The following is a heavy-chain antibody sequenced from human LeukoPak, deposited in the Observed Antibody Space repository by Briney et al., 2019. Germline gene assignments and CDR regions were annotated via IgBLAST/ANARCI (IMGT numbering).Heavy chain of an antibody. CDR3: VRESYSVFDP. D-gene: IGHD4-11*01. Sequence: GGSLRLSCAASGFTFSSDWMHWVRQAPGKGLVWVSSINSDGNSANYMDSVKGRFTISRDNARNTLYLQIHSLRAEDSAVYYCVRESYSVFDPWGQGTLVTVSS. J-gene: IGHJ5*02. V-gene: IGHV3-74*01. CDR1: GFTFSSDW. CDR2: INSDGNSA.